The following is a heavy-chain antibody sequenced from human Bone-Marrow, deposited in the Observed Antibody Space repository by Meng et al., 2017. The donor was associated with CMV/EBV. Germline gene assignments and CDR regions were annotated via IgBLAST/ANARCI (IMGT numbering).Heavy chain of an antibody. V-gene: IGHV3-30*04. J-gene: IGHJ4*02. Sequence: LSLTCAASGFTFSSYAMHWVRQAPGKGLEWVAVISYDGSNKYYADSVKGRFTISRDNSKNTLYLQMNSLRAEDTAVYYCAREGAVAGYFDYWGQGNLVTVSS. CDR3: AREGAVAGYFDY. D-gene: IGHD6-19*01. CDR1: GFTFSSYA. CDR2: ISYDGSNK.